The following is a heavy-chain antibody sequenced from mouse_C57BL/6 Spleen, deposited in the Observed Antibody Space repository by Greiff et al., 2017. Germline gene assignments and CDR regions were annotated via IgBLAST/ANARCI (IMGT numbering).Heavy chain of an antibody. Sequence: EVKLLESGGGLVKPGGSLKLSCAASGFTFSDYDMHWVRQAPEKGLEWVAYISSGSRTIYSADTVKGRFTISRDNATNTLFLQMTSLRSEDTARYYGGSLQYFDVWGTGTTVTVSS. CDR3: GSLQYFDV. D-gene: IGHD6-1*01. CDR1: GFTFSDYD. V-gene: IGHV5-17*01. J-gene: IGHJ1*03. CDR2: ISSGSRTI.